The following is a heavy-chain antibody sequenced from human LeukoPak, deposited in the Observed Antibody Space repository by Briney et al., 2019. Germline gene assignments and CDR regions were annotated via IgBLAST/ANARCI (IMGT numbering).Heavy chain of an antibody. Sequence: AGSLRLSCAAAGFTFSCYSMNWVRQAPGKGLEWVSYISSSSSTISYADSGKGRFTISRDNANISLYLQMNNLRDEDTAVYYCARETQEYDWGQGTLVTVSS. V-gene: IGHV3-48*02. CDR3: ARETQEYD. CDR1: GFTFSCYS. J-gene: IGHJ4*02. D-gene: IGHD2/OR15-2a*01. CDR2: ISSSSSTI.